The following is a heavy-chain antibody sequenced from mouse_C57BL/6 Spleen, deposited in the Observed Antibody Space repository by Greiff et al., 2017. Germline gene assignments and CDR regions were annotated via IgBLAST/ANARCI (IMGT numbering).Heavy chain of an antibody. CDR3: ARSPSSGYDYAMDY. V-gene: IGHV1-59*01. D-gene: IGHD3-2*02. Sequence: QVQLQQSGAELVRPGTSVKLSCKASGYTFTSYWMHWVKQRPGQGLEWIGVIDPSDSYTNYNQKFKGKATLTVDTSSSTAYMQLSSLTSEDSAVYYCARSPSSGYDYAMDYWGQGTSVTVSS. CDR1: GYTFTSYW. CDR2: IDPSDSYT. J-gene: IGHJ4*01.